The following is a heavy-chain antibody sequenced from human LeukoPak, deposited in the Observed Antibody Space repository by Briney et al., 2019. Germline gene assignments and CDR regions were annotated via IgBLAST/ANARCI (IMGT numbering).Heavy chain of an antibody. J-gene: IGHJ1*01. D-gene: IGHD3-10*01. CDR2: INPNSGDT. CDR1: GYTFTAYY. CDR3: ARVAIMVRGVNLFHQ. Sequence: ASVTVSFKTPGYTFTAYYIHWVRQAPGQGLEWMGWINPNSGDTNYAQKFQGRVIMTWDTSISTAYMELSRLKSDDTAVFYCARVAIMVRGVNLFHQWGQGTLVTVSS. V-gene: IGHV1-2*02.